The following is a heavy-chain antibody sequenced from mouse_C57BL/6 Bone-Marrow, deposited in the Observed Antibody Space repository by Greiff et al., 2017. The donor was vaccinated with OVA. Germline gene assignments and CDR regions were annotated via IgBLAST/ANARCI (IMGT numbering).Heavy chain of an antibody. V-gene: IGHV14-4*01. J-gene: IGHJ2*01. Sequence: EVKLVESGAELVRPGASVKLSCTASGFNIKDDYMHWVKQRPEQGLEWIGWIDPENGDTEYASKFQGKATITADTSSNTAYLQLSSLTSEDTAVYYCTTGLLYWGQGTTLTVSS. CDR3: TTGLLY. CDR1: GFNIKDDY. CDR2: IDPENGDT. D-gene: IGHD1-1*01.